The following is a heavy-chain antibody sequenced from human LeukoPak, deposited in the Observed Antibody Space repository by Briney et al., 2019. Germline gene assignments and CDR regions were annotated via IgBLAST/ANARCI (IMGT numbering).Heavy chain of an antibody. CDR1: GYTFTGYY. V-gene: IGHV1-2*02. D-gene: IGHD3-16*01. CDR3: ARSGSPRGSRYYFDY. J-gene: IGHJ4*02. CDR2: INPNSGAT. Sequence: ASVKVSCKASGYTFTGYYMHWVRQAPGQGLEWMGWINPNSGATNYAQKFQGRVTMTRDTSISTAYMELSRLRSDDTAVYYCARSGSPRGSRYYFDYWGQGTLVTVSS.